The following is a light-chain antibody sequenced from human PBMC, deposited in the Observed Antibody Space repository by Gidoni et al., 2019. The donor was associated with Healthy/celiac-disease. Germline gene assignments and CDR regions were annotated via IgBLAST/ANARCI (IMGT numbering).Light chain of an antibody. CDR1: QSVSSY. Sequence: DIVLTQSPATLSLSPGERATLSCRASQSVSSYLAWYQQKPGQAPRLLIDDASNRATGIPARFSGSGSGTDFTLTSSSLEPEDFAVYYCQQRSNWPSFGQGTKLEIK. V-gene: IGKV3-11*01. J-gene: IGKJ2*03. CDR2: DAS. CDR3: QQRSNWPS.